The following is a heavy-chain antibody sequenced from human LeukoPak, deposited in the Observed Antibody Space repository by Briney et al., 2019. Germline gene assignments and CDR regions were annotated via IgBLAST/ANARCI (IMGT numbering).Heavy chain of an antibody. V-gene: IGHV3-21*01. Sequence: GGSLRLSCAASGSTFGSYSMNWVRQAPGKGLEWVSSISSSSSYIYYADSVKGRFTISRDNAKNSLYLQMNSLRAEDTAVYYCARAGTYYYDSSGYYEPPHFDYWGQGTLVTVSS. J-gene: IGHJ4*02. CDR3: ARAGTYYYDSSGYYEPPHFDY. CDR2: ISSSSSYI. CDR1: GSTFGSYS. D-gene: IGHD3-22*01.